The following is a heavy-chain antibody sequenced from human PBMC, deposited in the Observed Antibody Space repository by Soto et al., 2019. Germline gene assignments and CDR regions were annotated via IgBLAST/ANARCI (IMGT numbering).Heavy chain of an antibody. Sequence: QVQLQQWGAGLLKLSETLSLTCAVYCGSFSGYYWSWIRQPPGKGLEWSGEINHSGSTNYNPSLKSRVTISVDTSKNQLSLKLSSVTAADTAVYYCARGGGFGYCTNHVCYMDVWGKGTTVTVSS. CDR3: ARGGGFGYCTNHVCYMDV. D-gene: IGHD2-8*01. J-gene: IGHJ6*03. CDR1: CGSFSGYY. CDR2: INHSGST. V-gene: IGHV4-34*01.